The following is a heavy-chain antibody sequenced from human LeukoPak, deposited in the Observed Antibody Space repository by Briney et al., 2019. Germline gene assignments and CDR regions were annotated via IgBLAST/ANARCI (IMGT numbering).Heavy chain of an antibody. Sequence: PGGSLRLSCAASGFTFSSYDMHWVRQATGKGLEWVSAIGTAGDTYYPGSVKGRFTISRENAKNSLYLQMNSLRAGDTAVYYCARANYDILTGYYHFDYWGQGTLVTVSS. CDR3: ARANYDILTGYYHFDY. CDR2: IGTAGDT. V-gene: IGHV3-13*01. CDR1: GFTFSSYD. D-gene: IGHD3-9*01. J-gene: IGHJ4*02.